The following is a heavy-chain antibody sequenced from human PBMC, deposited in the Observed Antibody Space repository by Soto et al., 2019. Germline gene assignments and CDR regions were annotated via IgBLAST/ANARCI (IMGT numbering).Heavy chain of an antibody. J-gene: IGHJ4*02. D-gene: IGHD3-10*01. Sequence: QVQLVESGGGVVQPGRSLRLSCAASGLTFSSYAVHWVRQAPGKGLEWVAIISYDGSNKSYADSVKGRFTISRDNSKNTLYLQLNRLRAEDTAVYYCARDPALWFGTFNYWGQGTLVTVSS. V-gene: IGHV3-30-3*01. CDR1: GLTFSSYA. CDR2: ISYDGSNK. CDR3: ARDPALWFGTFNY.